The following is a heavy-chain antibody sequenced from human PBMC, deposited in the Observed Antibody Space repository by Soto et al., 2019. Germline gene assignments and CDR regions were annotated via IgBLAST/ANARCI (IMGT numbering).Heavy chain of an antibody. CDR1: GFTFSSYG. D-gene: IGHD2-2*01. J-gene: IGHJ4*02. CDR3: ARDYVKGCSSTSCYDLVY. V-gene: IGHV3-33*01. Sequence: GGSLRLSCAASGFTFSSYGMHWVRQAPGKGLEWVAVIWYDGSNKYYVDSVKGRFTISRDNSKNTLYLQMNSLRAEDTAVYYCARDYVKGCSSTSCYDLVYWGQGTLVTVSS. CDR2: IWYDGSNK.